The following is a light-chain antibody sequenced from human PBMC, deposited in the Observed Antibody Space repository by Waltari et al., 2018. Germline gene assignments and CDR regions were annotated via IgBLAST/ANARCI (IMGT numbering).Light chain of an antibody. V-gene: IGLV2-23*02. CDR1: STDVGSYNI. CDR2: EVT. CDR3: CSYAAKYSLV. J-gene: IGLJ2*01. Sequence: QSALTQASSVSGSPGQSITISCTGTSTDVGSYNIVSRYQQHPGKAPKLTISEVTKRPSGVSNRFSGSKSGNTASLTISGLQAEDEADYYCCSYAAKYSLVFGGGTKLTVL.